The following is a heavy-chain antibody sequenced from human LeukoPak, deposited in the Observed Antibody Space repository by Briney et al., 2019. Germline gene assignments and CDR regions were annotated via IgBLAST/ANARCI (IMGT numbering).Heavy chain of an antibody. J-gene: IGHJ5*02. CDR2: ISYDGSNK. Sequence: GESLRLSCAASGFTFSGCAMHWVRQAPGKGLEWVAVISYDGSNKYYADSGKGRFTISRDNSKNTLYLQMNSLRGEDTAVYYCAKDGFPHSSTWYGWFDPWGQGTLVTVSA. V-gene: IGHV3-30*18. CDR1: GFTFSGCA. CDR3: AKDGFPHSSTWYGWFDP. D-gene: IGHD6-13*01.